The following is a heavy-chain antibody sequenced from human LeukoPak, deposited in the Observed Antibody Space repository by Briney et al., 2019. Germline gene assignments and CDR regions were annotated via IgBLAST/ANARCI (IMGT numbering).Heavy chain of an antibody. V-gene: IGHV3-66*01. D-gene: IGHD3-22*01. J-gene: IGHJ5*02. CDR1: GFTFSSYA. CDR3: ARSYYDSSGLFP. CDR2: IYSGGST. Sequence: GGSLRLSCAASGFTFSSYAMSWVRQAPGKGLEWVSVIYSGGSTYYADSVKGRFTISRDNSKNTLYLQMNSLRAEDTAVYYCARSYYDSSGLFPWGQGTLVTVSS.